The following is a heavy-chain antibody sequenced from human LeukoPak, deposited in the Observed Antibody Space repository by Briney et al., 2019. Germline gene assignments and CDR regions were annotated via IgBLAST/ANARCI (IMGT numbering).Heavy chain of an antibody. CDR3: ARDMPHNCFDP. D-gene: IGHD2-2*01. V-gene: IGHV1-46*01. J-gene: IGHJ5*02. CDR2: IYPAGGWT. Sequence: ASVKVSCKASGASFTNYYIHWVRQAPGQGFEWVGLIYPAGGWTNYAQKFQGRVTMTTDTSTCTVYMELSSLRSEDTAVYYCARDMPHNCFDPWGQGTLVTVSP. CDR1: GASFTNYY.